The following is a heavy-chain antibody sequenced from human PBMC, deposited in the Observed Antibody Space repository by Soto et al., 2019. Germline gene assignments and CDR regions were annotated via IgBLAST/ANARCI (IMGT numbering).Heavy chain of an antibody. CDR2: IYTSGST. CDR3: ARDSPYYYDSSGYPPFDY. D-gene: IGHD3-22*01. CDR1: GGSISSYY. J-gene: IGHJ4*02. V-gene: IGHV4-4*07. Sequence: PSETLSLTCTVSGGSISSYYWSWIRQPAGKGLEWIGRIYTSGSTNYNPSLKSRVTMSVDTSKNQFSLKLSFVTAADTAVYYCARDSPYYYDSSGYPPFDYWGQGTLVTVSS.